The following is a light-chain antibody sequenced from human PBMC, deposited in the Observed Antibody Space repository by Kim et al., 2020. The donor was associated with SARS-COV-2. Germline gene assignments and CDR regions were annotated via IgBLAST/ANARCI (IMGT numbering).Light chain of an antibody. J-gene: IGLJ2*01. CDR1: SLRSYY. Sequence: SSELTQDPAVSVALGQTVRITCQGDSLRSYYATWYQQKPGQAPILVIYGKNNRPSGIPDRFSGSRSGNTASLTITGTQAGDEADYYCNSRDSNNNVLFGGGTRLTVL. CDR2: GKN. V-gene: IGLV3-19*01. CDR3: NSRDSNNNVL.